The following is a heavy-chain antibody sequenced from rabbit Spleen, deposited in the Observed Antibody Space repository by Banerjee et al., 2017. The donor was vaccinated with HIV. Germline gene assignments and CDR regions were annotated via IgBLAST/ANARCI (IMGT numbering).Heavy chain of an antibody. CDR2: IEPIFGRT. Sequence: QEQLEESGGDLVKPEGSLTLTCTASGFSFSSGYDMCWVRQTPGKGLEWIGYIEPIFGRTYYATWVDGRFTISSHNAQNTLYLQLNSLTVADTATYFCVRDQAGDADHGPYYLNLWGQGTLVTVS. J-gene: IGHJ4*01. CDR3: VRDQAGDADHGPYYLNL. D-gene: IGHD6-1*01. V-gene: IGHV1S45*01. CDR1: GFSFSSGYD.